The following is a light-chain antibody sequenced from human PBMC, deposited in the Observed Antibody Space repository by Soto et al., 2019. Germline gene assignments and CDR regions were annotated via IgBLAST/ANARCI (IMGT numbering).Light chain of an antibody. J-gene: IGKJ5*01. Sequence: EIVLTQSPATLSLSPGESATLSCRTSQRVSSSYLAWYQQKPGQAPRLLIYGTSNRATGIPDRFSGSGSGTDFTLTISRLEPVDFAVYYCQQYGSSPLTFGQGTRLEIK. CDR1: QRVSSSY. CDR3: QQYGSSPLT. V-gene: IGKV3-20*01. CDR2: GTS.